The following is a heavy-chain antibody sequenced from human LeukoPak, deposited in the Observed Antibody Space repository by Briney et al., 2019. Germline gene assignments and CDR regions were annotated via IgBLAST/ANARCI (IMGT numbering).Heavy chain of an antibody. V-gene: IGHV1-24*01. J-gene: IGHJ4*02. D-gene: IGHD5-18*01. Sequence: ASVKVSCKVSGYALAELSVHWVRQAPGKGREWMGGFDPEDGETIYAQKFQGRVTMTEDTSTDTAYMELSSLRSEDTAVYYCATARQLWFYYFDYWGQGTLVTVSS. CDR1: GYALAELS. CDR2: FDPEDGET. CDR3: ATARQLWFYYFDY.